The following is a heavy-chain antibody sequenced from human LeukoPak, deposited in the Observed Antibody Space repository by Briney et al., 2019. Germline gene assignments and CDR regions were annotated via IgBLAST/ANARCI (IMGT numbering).Heavy chain of an antibody. CDR1: GYTFTSYG. V-gene: IGHV1-8*03. CDR3: AKSHGNAFDI. CDR2: MNPNSGNT. Sequence: GASVKVSCKASGYTFTSYGINWVRQATGQGLEWMGWMNPNSGNTDYAQKFQDRVTITRNTSINTAYMELSSLRSEDTAVYYCAKSHGNAFDIWGQGTMVTVSS. J-gene: IGHJ3*02.